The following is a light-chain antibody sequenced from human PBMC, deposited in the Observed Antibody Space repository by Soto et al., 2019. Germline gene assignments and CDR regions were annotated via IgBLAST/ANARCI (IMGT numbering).Light chain of an antibody. CDR2: DVV. V-gene: IGLV2-14*03. CDR3: SSYTSSRIVI. Sequence: QSVLTQPASVSGSPGQSITISCTGTSSDVGGYNYVSWYQQHPGKAPKLMISDVVNRPSGVSNRFSGSKSGNTASLTISGLQAEDEADYYCSSYTSSRIVIFGGGTKLTVL. J-gene: IGLJ2*01. CDR1: SSDVGGYNY.